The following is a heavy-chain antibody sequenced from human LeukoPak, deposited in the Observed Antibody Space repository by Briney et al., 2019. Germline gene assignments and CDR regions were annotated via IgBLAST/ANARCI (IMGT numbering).Heavy chain of an antibody. V-gene: IGHV3-21*01. CDR3: ARDERAPHYYGNSGY. CDR1: GFTFSSYS. Sequence: PGGFLRRSCAASGFTFSSYSMNWVRQAPGKGLEWVSSISSSSSYIYYADSVKGRFTISRDNAKNSLYLQMNSLRAEDTAVYYCARDERAPHYYGNSGYWGQGTLVTVSS. J-gene: IGHJ4*02. D-gene: IGHD3-3*01. CDR2: ISSSSSYI.